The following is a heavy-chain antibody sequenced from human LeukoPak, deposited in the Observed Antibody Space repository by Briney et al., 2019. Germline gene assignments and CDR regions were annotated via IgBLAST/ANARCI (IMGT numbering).Heavy chain of an antibody. V-gene: IGHV1-69*01. CDR1: GGTFSSYA. D-gene: IGHD2-2*01. J-gene: IGHJ4*02. CDR2: IIPIFGTA. CDR3: ARESCSSTSCPGSFAY. Sequence: GASVKVSCKASGGTFSSYAINWVRQAPGQGLEWMGGIIPIFGTANYAQKFQGRVTITADESTSTAYMELSSLRSEDTAVYYCARESCSSTSCPGSFAYWGQGNLVTVSS.